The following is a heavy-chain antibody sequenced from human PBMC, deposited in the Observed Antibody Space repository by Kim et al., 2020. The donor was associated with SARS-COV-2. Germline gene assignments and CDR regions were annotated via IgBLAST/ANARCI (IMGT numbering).Heavy chain of an antibody. CDR3: AKGVDWLSPKNRPYYGMDV. Sequence: GGSLRLSCVASGFTFNTFAVNWVRQAPGKGLEWVSDISGSGADTSYADSVKGRFTISRDNSKNTLYLQMNSLRPEDTATYYCAKGVDWLSPKNRPYYGMDVWGQGTTVTVSS. CDR2: ISGSGADT. V-gene: IGHV3-23*01. CDR1: GFTFNTFA. J-gene: IGHJ6*02. D-gene: IGHD3-9*01.